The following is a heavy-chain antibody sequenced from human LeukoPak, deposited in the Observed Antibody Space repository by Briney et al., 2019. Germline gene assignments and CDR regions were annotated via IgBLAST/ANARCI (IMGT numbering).Heavy chain of an antibody. Sequence: PGRSLRLSCAASGFTFSSYAMHWVRQAPGKGLEWVAVISYDGSNKYYADSVKGRFTISRDNSKNTLYLQLNSLRAEDTAAYYCARDSTVVVITTPGYWGQGTLVTVSS. V-gene: IGHV3-30*04. D-gene: IGHD3-22*01. CDR1: GFTFSSYA. CDR2: ISYDGSNK. J-gene: IGHJ4*02. CDR3: ARDSTVVVITTPGY.